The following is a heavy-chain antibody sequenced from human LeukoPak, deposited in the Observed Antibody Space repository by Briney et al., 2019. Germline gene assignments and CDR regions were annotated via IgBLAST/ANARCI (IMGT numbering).Heavy chain of an antibody. CDR3: ARGAVDCSSTSCYTTAGGAGAQADY. CDR1: GYTFTSYY. D-gene: IGHD2-2*02. CDR2: INPSGGST. V-gene: IGHV1-46*01. Sequence: GASVKVSCKASGYTFTSYYMHWVRQAPGQGLEWMGIINPSGGSTSYAQKFQGRVTMTRDMSTSTVYMELSSLRSEDTAVYYCARGAVDCSSTSCYTTAGGAGAQADYWGQGTLVTVSS. J-gene: IGHJ4*02.